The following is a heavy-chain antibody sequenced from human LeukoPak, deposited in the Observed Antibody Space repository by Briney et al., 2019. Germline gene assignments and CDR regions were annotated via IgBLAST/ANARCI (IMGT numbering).Heavy chain of an antibody. Sequence: SETLSLTCTVSGGSISSSSYYWGWIRQPPGKGLEWIGSIYYSGSTYYNPSLKSRVTISVDTSKNQFSLKLSSVTAADTAVYYCARGSLEWLSLDYWGQGTLVTVSS. CDR3: ARGSLEWLSLDY. V-gene: IGHV4-39*07. D-gene: IGHD3-3*01. J-gene: IGHJ4*02. CDR1: GGSISSSSYY. CDR2: IYYSGST.